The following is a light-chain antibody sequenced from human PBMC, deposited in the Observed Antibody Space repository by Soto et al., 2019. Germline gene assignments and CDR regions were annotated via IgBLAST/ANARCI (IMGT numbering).Light chain of an antibody. J-gene: IGKJ4*01. CDR3: QQYHKVPLA. Sequence: EIVVTQSPATLSVSPGETATLSCRASQSVRSHLAWYQQRPGQAPRLLIYGASTRATGIPARVSGSGSGTESTLTISNLQSADFAGSDWQQYHKVPLACGGGTKVEI. V-gene: IGKV3-15*01. CDR2: GAS. CDR1: QSVRSH.